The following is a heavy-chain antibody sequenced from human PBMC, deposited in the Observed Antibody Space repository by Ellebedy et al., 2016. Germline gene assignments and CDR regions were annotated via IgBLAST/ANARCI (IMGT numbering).Heavy chain of an antibody. CDR2: IYYVRGTGEIFSNT. CDR1: GGSVSRGHYS. D-gene: IGHD2-2*01. Sequence: SETLSLTCSVSGGSVSRGHYSWTWIRQLPGKRLQCLGYIYYVRGTGEIFSNTAGDPSLRSRVDISQDASKNQFSLQLSSVTPEDTAVYYCARQCTSDSPALDHWGQGTQVTVSS. V-gene: IGHV4-61*01. CDR3: ARQCTSDSPALDH. J-gene: IGHJ4*02.